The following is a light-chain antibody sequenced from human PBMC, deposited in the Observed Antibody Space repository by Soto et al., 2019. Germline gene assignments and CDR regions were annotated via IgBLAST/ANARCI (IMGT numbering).Light chain of an antibody. CDR3: QKYNSAPQT. Sequence: IQMTQSPSTLSGCVGDRVTITCRASQDISNYLAWYQQKPEKVPKLLIYAASTLQSGVPYRLSGSGSGTDFTLTISSLQPEDFATYYCQKYNSAPQTCGQGTKVDIK. CDR2: AAS. J-gene: IGKJ1*01. V-gene: IGKV1-27*01. CDR1: QDISNY.